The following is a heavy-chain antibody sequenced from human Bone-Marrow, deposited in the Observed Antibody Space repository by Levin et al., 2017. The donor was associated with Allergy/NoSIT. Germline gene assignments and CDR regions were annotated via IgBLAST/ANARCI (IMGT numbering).Heavy chain of an antibody. CDR2: ISGSGGST. D-gene: IGHD2-21*02. Sequence: PSETLSLTCAASGFTFSSYAMSWVRQAPGKGLEWVSGISGSGGSTYYADSVKGRFSISRDNSKNTLYLQMNSLRAEDTAVYYCAKARPLGVVVTASDYWGQGTLVTVSS. J-gene: IGHJ4*02. CDR3: AKARPLGVVVTASDY. V-gene: IGHV3-23*01. CDR1: GFTFSSYA.